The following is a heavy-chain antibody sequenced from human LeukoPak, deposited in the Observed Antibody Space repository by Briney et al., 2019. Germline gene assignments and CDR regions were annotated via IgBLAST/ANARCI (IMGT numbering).Heavy chain of an antibody. CDR2: ISGSGGST. CDR3: AKGGHYDFWSGYPPYYYYMDV. D-gene: IGHD3-3*01. V-gene: IGHV3-23*01. J-gene: IGHJ6*03. CDR1: GFTFSSYA. Sequence: GGSLRLSCAASGFTFSSYAMSWVRQAPGKGLKWVSAISGSGGSTYYADSVKGRFTISRDNSKNTLYLQMNSLRAEDTAVYYCAKGGHYDFWSGYPPYYYYMDVWGKGTTVTVSS.